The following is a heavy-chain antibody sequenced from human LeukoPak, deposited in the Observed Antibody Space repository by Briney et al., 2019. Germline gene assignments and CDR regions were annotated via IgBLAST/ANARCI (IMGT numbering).Heavy chain of an antibody. J-gene: IGHJ2*01. D-gene: IGHD4-17*01. V-gene: IGHV3-74*01. CDR1: GFTFSSYW. CDR3: ARDLYGDYWYFDL. CDR2: INSDGSKI. Sequence: GGSLRLSRAASGFTFSSYWIHWVRQAPGKGLVWVSRINSDGSKIRYADSVKGRFTISRDNAKNTVYLQMNSLRAEDTAIYYCARDLYGDYWYFDLWGRGTLVTVSS.